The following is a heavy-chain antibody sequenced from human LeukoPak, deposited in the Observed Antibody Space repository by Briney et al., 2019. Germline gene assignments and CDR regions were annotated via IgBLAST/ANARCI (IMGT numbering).Heavy chain of an antibody. D-gene: IGHD6-13*01. J-gene: IGHJ6*03. V-gene: IGHV5-51*01. CDR1: GYSFTNYW. CDR2: IYPGDSDT. CDR3: ARQPSRSLPHYYYYMDV. Sequence: GESLKISCKGSGYSFTNYWIGWVRQMPGKGLEWMGIIYPGDSDTRYSPSFQGQVTISADKSITTAYLQWSSLKASDTAMYYCARQPSRSLPHYYYYMDVWGKGTTVTVSS.